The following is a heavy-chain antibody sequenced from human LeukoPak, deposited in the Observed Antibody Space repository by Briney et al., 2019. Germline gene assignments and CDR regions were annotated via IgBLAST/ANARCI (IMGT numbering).Heavy chain of an antibody. CDR2: IYWDDDK. J-gene: IGHJ3*02. CDR3: AHREVHQGAFDI. CDR1: GFSLTTSGVG. D-gene: IGHD1-1*01. Sequence: SGPTLVNPTQTLTLTCSFSGFSLTTSGVGVGWIRQPPGKALEWLALIYWDDDKRYNPSLKSRLSITKDTSKNQVVLTMTNMDPVDTATYYCAHREVHQGAFDIWGQGTMVTVSS. V-gene: IGHV2-5*02.